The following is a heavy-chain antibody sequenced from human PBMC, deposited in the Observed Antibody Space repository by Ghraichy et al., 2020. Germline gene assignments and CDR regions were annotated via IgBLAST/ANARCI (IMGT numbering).Heavy chain of an antibody. CDR1: GFSFSNYG. CDR3: ARDGGYCTGGTCYRYYFDY. V-gene: IGHV3-33*01. J-gene: IGHJ4*02. Sequence: GESLNISCAASGFSFSNYGMHWVRQAPGKGLEWVAVIWYDGINKYYADSVKGRFTISRDNSKNTLYVEMNSLRAEDTAVYYCARDGGYCTGGTCYRYYFDYWGQGTLVTVSS. CDR2: IWYDGINK. D-gene: IGHD2-15*01.